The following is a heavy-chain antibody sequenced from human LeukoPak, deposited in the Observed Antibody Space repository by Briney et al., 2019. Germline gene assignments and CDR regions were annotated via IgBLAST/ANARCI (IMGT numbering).Heavy chain of an antibody. J-gene: IGHJ4*02. CDR1: GGSLSGYY. V-gene: IGHV4-34*01. CDR2: INHSGST. CDR3: ARRRHYHLIAVARGPFDY. D-gene: IGHD6-19*01. Sequence: SETLSLTCAVYGGSLSGYYWSWIRQPPGKGLEWIGEINHSGSTNYNPSLKSRVTISVDTSKNQFSLKLSSVPAADTAVYYCARRRHYHLIAVARGPFDYWGQGTLVTVSS.